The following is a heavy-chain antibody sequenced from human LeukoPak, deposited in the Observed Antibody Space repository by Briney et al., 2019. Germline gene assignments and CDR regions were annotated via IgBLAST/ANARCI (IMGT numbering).Heavy chain of an antibody. CDR3: ARQQWTTWDY. J-gene: IGHJ4*02. CDR1: GGSISSSNW. D-gene: IGHD6-19*01. Sequence: PSETLSLTCAVSGGSISSSNWWSWVRQPPGKGLEWIGEIYHSGSTNYNPSLKSRVTISVDTSKNQFSLKLSSVTAADTAVHYCARQQWTTWDYWGQGTLVTVSS. V-gene: IGHV4-4*02. CDR2: IYHSGST.